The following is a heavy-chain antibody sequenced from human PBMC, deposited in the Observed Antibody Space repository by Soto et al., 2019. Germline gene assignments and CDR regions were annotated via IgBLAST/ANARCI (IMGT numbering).Heavy chain of an antibody. J-gene: IGHJ4*02. CDR1: RFTFSSYG. D-gene: IGHD3-10*01. CDR2: ISYDGSNK. CDR3: AKDLAGFGAAFAY. Sequence: QVQLVESGGGVVQPGRSLRLSCAASRFTFSSYGMHWVRQAPGKGLEWVAVISYDGSNKYYADSVKGRFTISRDNPKNTLYLQMNSLRAEDTAVYYCAKDLAGFGAAFAYWGQGTLVTVSS. V-gene: IGHV3-30*18.